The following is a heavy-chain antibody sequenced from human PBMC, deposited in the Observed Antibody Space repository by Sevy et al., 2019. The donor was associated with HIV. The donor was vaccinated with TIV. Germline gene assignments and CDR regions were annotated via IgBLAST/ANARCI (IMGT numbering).Heavy chain of an antibody. CDR3: ARAPGYYDSAPFDY. V-gene: IGHV3-15*01. Sequence: GGSLRLSCAVSGFTFNNAWMNWVRQAPGTGLQWAGLIKSNIDGETTDYAAPVKGRFTISRDDSKNTLYLQMNNLKIEDTAVYYCARAPGYYDSAPFDYWGPGTLVTVSS. CDR1: GFTFNNAW. CDR2: IKSNIDGETT. J-gene: IGHJ4*02. D-gene: IGHD3-22*01.